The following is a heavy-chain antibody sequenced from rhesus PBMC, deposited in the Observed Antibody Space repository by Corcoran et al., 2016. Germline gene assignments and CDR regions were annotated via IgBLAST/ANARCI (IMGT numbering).Heavy chain of an antibody. D-gene: IGHD4-35*01. CDR1: GGSISGYY. CDR2: IGGISGGT. J-gene: IGHJ6*01. V-gene: IGHV4-165*02. Sequence: QVQLQESGPGLVKPSETLSLTCAVSGGSISGYYWNWIRQPPGKGLEWIGYIGGISGGTHYHPALKSRVTISTGTSKNQFSLKLSSVTAADTAVYYCARTLSTTVTTLFADYGLDSWGQGVAVTVSS. CDR3: ARTLSTTVTTLFADYGLDS.